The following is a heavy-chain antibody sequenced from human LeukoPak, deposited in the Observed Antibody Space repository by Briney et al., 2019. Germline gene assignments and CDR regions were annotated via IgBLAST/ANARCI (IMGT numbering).Heavy chain of an antibody. CDR2: INYFGST. J-gene: IGHJ4*02. D-gene: IGHD1-26*01. Sequence: SETLSLTCNVSGGSIGTYYWGWIRQPPGQGLEWIGSINYFGSTYYSPSLKSRVTMSVDTSNNRFSLKLPAVIAADTGVYFCARQRTANSGSYYAHRGQGILVTVSS. CDR1: GGSIGTYY. CDR3: ARQRTANSGSYYAH. V-gene: IGHV4-39*01.